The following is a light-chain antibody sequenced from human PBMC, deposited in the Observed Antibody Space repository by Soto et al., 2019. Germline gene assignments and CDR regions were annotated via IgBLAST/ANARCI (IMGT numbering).Light chain of an antibody. CDR2: DAS. CDR3: QQFNSYPLT. J-gene: IGKJ4*01. Sequence: IQFTQSPSSLSASVGDKVTISCRASQAINSALAWCQQRPGKAPMVLIYDASILESGVPSRFSGSGSGTDFTLTISSLQPEDFATYYCQQFNSYPLTFGGGTKVDIK. V-gene: IGKV1-13*02. CDR1: QAINSA.